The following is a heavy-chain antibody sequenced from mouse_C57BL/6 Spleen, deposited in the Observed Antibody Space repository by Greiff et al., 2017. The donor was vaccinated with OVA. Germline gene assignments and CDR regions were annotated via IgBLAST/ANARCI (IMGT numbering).Heavy chain of an antibody. J-gene: IGHJ3*01. V-gene: IGHV1-64*01. Sequence: VQLQQPGAELVKPGASVKLSCKASGYTFTSYWMHWVKQRPGQGLEWIGMIHPNSGSTNYNEKFKSKATLTVDKSSSTAYMQLSSLTSEDSAVYYCARGPSTMVIPCAYWGQGTLVTVSA. CDR3: ARGPSTMVIPCAY. D-gene: IGHD2-2*01. CDR1: GYTFTSYW. CDR2: IHPNSGST.